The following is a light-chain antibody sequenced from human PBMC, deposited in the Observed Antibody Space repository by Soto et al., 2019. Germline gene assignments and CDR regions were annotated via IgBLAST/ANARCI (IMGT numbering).Light chain of an antibody. CDR3: LLYFDGAQV. V-gene: IGLV7-43*01. Sequence: QAVVTQEPSLTVSPGGTVTLTCASSTGAVTSGYYPGWFQQRPGQAPTSLIHSTSIKHSWTPARFSGSLLGGKAALTLSAVQPEDEADSDCLLYFDGAQVFGGGTKLTVL. CDR2: STS. J-gene: IGLJ3*02. CDR1: TGAVTSGYY.